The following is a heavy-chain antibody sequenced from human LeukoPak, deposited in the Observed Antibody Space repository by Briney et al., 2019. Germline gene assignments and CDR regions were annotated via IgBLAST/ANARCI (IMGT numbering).Heavy chain of an antibody. CDR2: MNPNSGNT. Sequence: ASVKVSCKASGGTFSSYAINWVRQATGQGLEWMGWMNPNSGNTGYAQKFQGRVTMTRNTSISTAYMELSSLRSEDTAVYYCARGLPAYPGIAVAGKDYWGQGTLVTVSS. J-gene: IGHJ4*02. CDR1: GGTFSSYA. CDR3: ARGLPAYPGIAVAGKDY. V-gene: IGHV1-8*02. D-gene: IGHD6-19*01.